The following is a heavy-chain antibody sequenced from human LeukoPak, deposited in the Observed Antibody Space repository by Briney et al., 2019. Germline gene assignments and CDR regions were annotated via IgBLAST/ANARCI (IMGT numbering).Heavy chain of an antibody. CDR2: INHSGST. CDR3: ARFIQGSIQLWLRFTFDI. CDR1: GGSFSGYY. V-gene: IGHV4-34*01. Sequence: SETLSLTCAVYGGSFSGYYWSWIRQPPGKGLEWIGEINHSGSTNYNPSLKSRVTISVDTSKNQFSLKLSSVTAADTAVYYCARFIQGSIQLWLRFTFDIWGQGTMVTVSS. D-gene: IGHD5-18*01. J-gene: IGHJ3*02.